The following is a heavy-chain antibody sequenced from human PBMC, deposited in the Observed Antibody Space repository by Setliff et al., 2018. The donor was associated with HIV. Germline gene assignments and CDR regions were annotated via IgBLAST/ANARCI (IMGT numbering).Heavy chain of an antibody. J-gene: IGHJ5*02. CDR1: GFDFSGFW. CDR3: AALSLRTNTVYGILSTRFDP. Sequence: PGGSLRLSCAASGFDFSGFWMSWARQAPGKGLEWVANIDERGEKKYYVDSLKGRFSISRDNVKNSLYLQMNTLRADDTAVYYCAALSLRTNTVYGILSTRFDPWGQGTLVTVSS. D-gene: IGHD2-8*01. CDR2: IDERGEKK. V-gene: IGHV3-7*03.